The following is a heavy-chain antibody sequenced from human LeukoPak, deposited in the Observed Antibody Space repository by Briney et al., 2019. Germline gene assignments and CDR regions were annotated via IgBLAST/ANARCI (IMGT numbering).Heavy chain of an antibody. CDR3: ARDLGPIAAAGTGSSSGWYYNWFDP. CDR2: IIPILGIA. Sequence: ASVKVSCKASGGTFSSYAISWVRQAPGQGLEWMGRIIPILGIANYAQKFQGRVTITADKSTSTAYMELSSLRSEDTAVYYCARDLGPIAAAGTGSSSGWYYNWFDPWGQGTLDTVSS. D-gene: IGHD6-13*01. CDR1: GGTFSSYA. V-gene: IGHV1-69*04. J-gene: IGHJ5*02.